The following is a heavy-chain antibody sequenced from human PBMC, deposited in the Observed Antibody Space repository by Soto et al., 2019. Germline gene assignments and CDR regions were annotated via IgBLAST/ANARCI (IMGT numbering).Heavy chain of an antibody. CDR2: IPYSGSA. D-gene: IGHD3-22*01. J-gene: IGHJ4*02. V-gene: IGHV4-59*01. Sequence: SETLSLTCTVSADSISNYYWSWIRQPPGKGPEWIGYIPYSGSAKYSPSLKSRVTISVDTSKNQFPLKLSSLTAADTAVYYCARSVHPYYYDSSGFYFDYWGQGTLVTVSS. CDR3: ARSVHPYYYDSSGFYFDY. CDR1: ADSISNYY.